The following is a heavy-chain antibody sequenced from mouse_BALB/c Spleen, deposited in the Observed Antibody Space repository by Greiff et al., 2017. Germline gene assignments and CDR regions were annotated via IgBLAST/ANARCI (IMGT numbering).Heavy chain of an antibody. V-gene: IGHV1S81*02. CDR2: INPSNGRT. Sequence: QVQLQQSGAELVKPGASVKLSCKASGYTFTSYWMHWVKQRPGQGLEWIGEINPSNGRTNYNEKFKSKATLTVDKSSSTAYMQLSSLTSEDSAVYYCARGTTDDYWGQGTTLTVSS. CDR1: GYTFTSYW. J-gene: IGHJ2*01. D-gene: IGHD1-1*01. CDR3: ARGTTDDY.